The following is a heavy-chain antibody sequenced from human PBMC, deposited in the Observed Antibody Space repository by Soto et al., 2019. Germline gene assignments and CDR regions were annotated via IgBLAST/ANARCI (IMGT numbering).Heavy chain of an antibody. V-gene: IGHV4-59*08. CDR2: IYYSGST. D-gene: IGHD6-19*01. CDR1: GGSISSYY. CDR3: ARQRNSSQEDYYFDY. J-gene: IGHJ4*02. Sequence: SETLSLTCTVSGGSISSYYWSWIRQPPGKGLEWIGYIYYSGSTNYNPSLKSRVTISVDTSKNQFSLKLSSVTAADTAVYYCARQRNSSQEDYYFDYWGQGTLVTVSS.